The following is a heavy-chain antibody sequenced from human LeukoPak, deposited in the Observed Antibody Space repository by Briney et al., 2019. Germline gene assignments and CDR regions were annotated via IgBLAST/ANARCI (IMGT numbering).Heavy chain of an antibody. J-gene: IGHJ3*02. V-gene: IGHV1-46*01. CDR2: INPSGGST. Sequence: GASVKVSCKASGYTFTSYYMDWVRQAPGQGPEWMGIINPSGGSTSYAQKFQGRVTMTRDMSTSTVYMELSSLRSEDTAVYYCASLAGGNSESSDAFDIWGQGTMVTVSS. D-gene: IGHD4-23*01. CDR3: ASLAGGNSESSDAFDI. CDR1: GYTFTSYY.